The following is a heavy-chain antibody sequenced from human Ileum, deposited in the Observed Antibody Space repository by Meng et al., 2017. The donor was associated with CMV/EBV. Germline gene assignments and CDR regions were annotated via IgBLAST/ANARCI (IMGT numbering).Heavy chain of an antibody. D-gene: IGHD4-11*01. CDR1: CGSINSFY. J-gene: IGHJ5*02. CDR3: ARLQAWDWFDP. Sequence: QVQLQESGPVLVKPSQTLSLTFSVSCGSINSFYWSWIRQPAGKGLEWIGRIYSSGIIHYNPSLKSRVTVSVDTSKNQFSLKVNSVTAADTAVYYCARLQAWDWFDPWGQGTLVTVSS. V-gene: IGHV4-4*07. CDR2: IYSSGII.